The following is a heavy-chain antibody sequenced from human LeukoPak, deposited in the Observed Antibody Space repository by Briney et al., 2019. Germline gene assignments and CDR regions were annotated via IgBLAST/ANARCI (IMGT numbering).Heavy chain of an antibody. D-gene: IGHD4-11*01. V-gene: IGHV3-7*01. J-gene: IGHJ4*02. CDR3: ARDGRPLHSNYADYFDY. CDR2: IKQDGSEK. CDR1: GFTFSSYG. Sequence: GGSLRLSCAASGFTFSSYGMRWVRQAPGKGLEWVSNIKQDGSEKYSVNSVKGRFTISRDNAKNSLYLQMNSLRAEDTAIYYCARDGRPLHSNYADYFDYWGQGTLVTVSS.